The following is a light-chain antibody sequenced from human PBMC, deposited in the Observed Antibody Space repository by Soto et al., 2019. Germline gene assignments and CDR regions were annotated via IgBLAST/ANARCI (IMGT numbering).Light chain of an antibody. CDR2: GAS. V-gene: IGKV3-15*01. CDR3: QQHNNWPET. J-gene: IGKJ1*01. Sequence: VMTQAPATLSVSPGERATLSCRASQTINNNVAWYQLKDGQVPRLVIYGASTRATDIPARFSGSGSGTEFTLTISSLQSEDFAVYYCQQHNNWPETFGQGTKVDIK. CDR1: QTINNN.